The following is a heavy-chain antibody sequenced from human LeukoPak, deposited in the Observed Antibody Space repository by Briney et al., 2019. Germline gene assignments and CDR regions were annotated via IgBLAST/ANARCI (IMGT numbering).Heavy chain of an antibody. J-gene: IGHJ3*02. CDR2: IYPGDSDT. D-gene: IGHD6-13*01. V-gene: IGHV5-51*01. CDR3: ARHSPIAAAGDDAFDI. CDR1: GYSFTSYW. Sequence: GESLKISCKGSGYSFTSYWIGWVRQMPGKGLEWMGIIYPGDSDTRYSPSFQGQVTISADKSISTAYLQWSSLKASDTAMYYCARHSPIAAAGDDAFDIWGQGTMVTVSS.